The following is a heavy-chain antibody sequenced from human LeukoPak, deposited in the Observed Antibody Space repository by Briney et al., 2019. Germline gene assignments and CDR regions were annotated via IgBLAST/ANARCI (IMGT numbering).Heavy chain of an antibody. Sequence: ASVKVSCKASGYTFTSYYVHWVRQAPGQGLEWMGIVNPSGGSTSYAQKFQGRVTMTRDTSTSTVYMELSSLRSEDTAVYYCARDEFEGSPFDYWGQGTLVTVSS. CDR2: VNPSGGST. J-gene: IGHJ4*02. CDR3: ARDEFEGSPFDY. V-gene: IGHV1-46*01. D-gene: IGHD2-15*01. CDR1: GYTFTSYY.